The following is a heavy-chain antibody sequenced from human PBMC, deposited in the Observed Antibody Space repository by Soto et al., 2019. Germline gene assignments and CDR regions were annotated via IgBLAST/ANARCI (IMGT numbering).Heavy chain of an antibody. CDR3: AKDRVAAAGSSTSGMDV. Sequence: QVQLVESGGGVVQPGRSLRLSCAASGFTFSSYGMHWVRQAPGKGLEWVAGISYDGSNKYYADSVKGRFTISRDNSKNTLYLQMNSLRAEDTAVYYCAKDRVAAAGSSTSGMDVWGQGTTVTVSS. J-gene: IGHJ6*02. V-gene: IGHV3-30*18. D-gene: IGHD6-13*01. CDR2: ISYDGSNK. CDR1: GFTFSSYG.